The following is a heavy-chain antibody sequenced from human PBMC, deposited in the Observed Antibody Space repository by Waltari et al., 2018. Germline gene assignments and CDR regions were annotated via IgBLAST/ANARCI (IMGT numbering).Heavy chain of an antibody. D-gene: IGHD6-13*01. CDR1: RYTFTSRG. CDR2: INTSNGDT. J-gene: IGHJ4*02. CDR3: ARVSIAASGDFYFDY. Sequence: QVQLVQSGAEVRKPGASVKVSCKASRYTFTSRGIAWVRQAPGQGLEWMGWINTSNGDTEYAQELQDRVTISTDTSTSTAYMDLRSLRSGDTAMYFCARVSIAASGDFYFDYWGQGTLVTVSS. V-gene: IGHV1-18*01.